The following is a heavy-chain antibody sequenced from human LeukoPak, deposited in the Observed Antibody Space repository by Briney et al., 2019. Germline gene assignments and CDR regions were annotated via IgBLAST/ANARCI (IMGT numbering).Heavy chain of an antibody. CDR2: IYTSGST. V-gene: IGHV4-61*09. CDR3: ARGGARNPFGY. J-gene: IGHJ4*02. Sequence: SQTLSLTCTVSGGSISSGSYYWSWIRQPAGKGLEWIGHIYTSGSTNYNPSLKSRVTISVDTSKNQFSLKVSSVTAADTAVYYCARGGARNPFGYWGQGTLVTVSS. D-gene: IGHD1-14*01. CDR1: GGSISSGSYY.